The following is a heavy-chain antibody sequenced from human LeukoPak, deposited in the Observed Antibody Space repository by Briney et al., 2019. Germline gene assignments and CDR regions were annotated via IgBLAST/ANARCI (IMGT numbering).Heavy chain of an antibody. V-gene: IGHV1-2*02. D-gene: IGHD3-10*01. Sequence: GASVKVSCKASGYTFTGYYIHWVRQAPGQGLEWMGWINPHSGGTNYAQKFQGRVTMTRDTSISTAYMELSRLRSDDTAVYYCARGDYYGSGSYYPDHWGQGTLVTVSS. CDR1: GYTFTGYY. CDR2: INPHSGGT. CDR3: ARGDYYGSGSYYPDH. J-gene: IGHJ4*02.